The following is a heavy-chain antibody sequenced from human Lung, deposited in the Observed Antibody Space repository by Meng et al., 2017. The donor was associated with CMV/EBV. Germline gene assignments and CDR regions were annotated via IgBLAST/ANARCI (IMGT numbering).Heavy chain of an antibody. J-gene: IGHJ5*01. V-gene: IGHV4-34*01. Sequence: LXCAVYGGSFSGSYWHWIRQPPGMSLEWIGEIDDTRRTKYSPSLNSRVTMLLYTSKKQFSLKLSSVTAADTAVYYCARLTGTVYVHWFDSWVQGTLVTVSS. CDR1: GGSFSGSY. CDR3: ARLTGTVYVHWFDS. CDR2: IDDTRRT. D-gene: IGHD1-7*01.